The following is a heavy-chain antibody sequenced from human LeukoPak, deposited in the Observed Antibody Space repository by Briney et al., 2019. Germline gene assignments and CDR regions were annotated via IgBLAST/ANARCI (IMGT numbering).Heavy chain of an antibody. D-gene: IGHD4-17*01. CDR2: ITGGGST. J-gene: IGHJ4*02. V-gene: IGHV3-23*01. CDR1: EFPFSSYA. Sequence: GGSLRLSCAASEFPFSSYAMSWVRQAPGKGLEWVSAITGGGSTYHSDSVKGRFTISRENSKNTLYPQMNSLRAEDTALYYCAKDRAALNYGDYPYFDSWGQGTLVTVSS. CDR3: AKDRAALNYGDYPYFDS.